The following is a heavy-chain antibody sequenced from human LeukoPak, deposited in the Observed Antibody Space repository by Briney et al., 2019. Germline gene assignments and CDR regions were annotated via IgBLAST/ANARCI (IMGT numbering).Heavy chain of an antibody. CDR3: ARLIRGYARYYYYYMDV. CDR2: INHSGST. CDR1: GGSISSYY. J-gene: IGHJ6*03. V-gene: IGHV4-34*01. D-gene: IGHD5-12*01. Sequence: PSETLSLTCTVSGGSISSYYWSWIRQPPGKGLEWIGEINHSGSTNYNPSLKSRVTISVDTSKNQFSLKLSSVTAADTAVYYCARLIRGYARYYYYYMDVWGKGTTVTVSS.